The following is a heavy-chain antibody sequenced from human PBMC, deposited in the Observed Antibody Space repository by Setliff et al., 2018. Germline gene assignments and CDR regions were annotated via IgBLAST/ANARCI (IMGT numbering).Heavy chain of an antibody. J-gene: IGHJ6*03. CDR1: GGSISSGGYY. Sequence: SGGSISSGGYYWSWIRQHPGKGLEWIGYIYYSGSTYYNPSLKSRVTISVDTSKNQFSLKLSSVTAADTAVYYCAREAGYYDSSGPVGVPYYYYMDVWGKGTTVTVSS. D-gene: IGHD3-22*01. V-gene: IGHV4-31*02. CDR2: IYYSGST. CDR3: AREAGYYDSSGPVGVPYYYYMDV.